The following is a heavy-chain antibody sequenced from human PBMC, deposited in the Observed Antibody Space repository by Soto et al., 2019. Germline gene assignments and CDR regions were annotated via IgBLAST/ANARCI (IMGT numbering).Heavy chain of an antibody. V-gene: IGHV4-39*01. Sequence: QLQLQESGPGLVKPSETLSLTCTVSGGSISSSSYYWGWIRQPPGKGLEWIGSIYYSGSTYYNPSLKSRVTISVDTSKNQFSLKLSSVTAADTAVYYCARHSRSIAALDYWGQGTLVTVSS. CDR2: IYYSGST. CDR1: GGSISSSSYY. D-gene: IGHD6-6*01. J-gene: IGHJ4*02. CDR3: ARHSRSIAALDY.